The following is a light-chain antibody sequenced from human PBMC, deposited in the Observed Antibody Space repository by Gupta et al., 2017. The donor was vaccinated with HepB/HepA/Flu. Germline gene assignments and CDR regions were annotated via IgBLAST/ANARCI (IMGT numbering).Light chain of an antibody. Sequence: EIVLTQSQATLSLSPGERATLSCVASQSVSSSYLAWYQQKPGLAPRLLIYDASSRATGIPDRFSGSGSGTDFTLTISRLEPEDFAVYYCQQYGSSPCSFGQGTKLEIK. J-gene: IGKJ2*04. CDR2: DAS. CDR3: QQYGSSPCS. CDR1: QSVSSSY. V-gene: IGKV3D-20*01.